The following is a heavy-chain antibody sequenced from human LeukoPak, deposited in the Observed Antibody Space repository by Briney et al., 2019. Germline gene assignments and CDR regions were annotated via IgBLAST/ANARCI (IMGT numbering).Heavy chain of an antibody. V-gene: IGHV1-58*01. Sequence: SVKVSCKASGFTFTSSAVQGVRQARGQRLGGIGWIVVCSGNTNYAQKLQERVTMTRDTSISPAYMALSRLRSDDTAVYYCARVSRGSFWFDPWGQGTLVTVSS. J-gene: IGHJ5*02. CDR1: GFTFTSSA. D-gene: IGHD1-26*01. CDR3: ARVSRGSFWFDP. CDR2: IVVCSGNT.